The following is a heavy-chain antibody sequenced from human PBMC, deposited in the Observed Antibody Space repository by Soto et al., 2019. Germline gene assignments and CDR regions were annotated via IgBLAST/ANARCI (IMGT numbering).Heavy chain of an antibody. CDR2: ISSSGSTI. D-gene: IGHD2-2*01. Sequence: QVQLVESGGGLVKPGGSLRLSCAASGFTFRDYYMSWIRQAPGKGLEWVSYISSSGSTIYYADSVKGRFTISRDNAKNTLYLQINSLRDTDTAVYYCARDGDYCSSTSCCLSYYYYYMDVWGKGTTVTVSS. V-gene: IGHV3-11*01. CDR1: GFTFRDYY. J-gene: IGHJ6*03. CDR3: ARDGDYCSSTSCCLSYYYYYMDV.